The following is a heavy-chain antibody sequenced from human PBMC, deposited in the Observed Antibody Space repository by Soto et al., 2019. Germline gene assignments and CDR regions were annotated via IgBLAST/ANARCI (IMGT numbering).Heavy chain of an antibody. CDR3: ARGGGSYSLIH. V-gene: IGHV4-4*07. CDR2: IYTSGGTKYNPPLST. Sequence: QVQLQESGPGLVKPSETLSLTCTVSGDSISDYYWSWVRQPAGKGLEWIGRIYTSGGTKYNPPLSTNYNPSLKSRVTMSVDRSKNQFSLRLTSVTAADTAVYYCARGGGSYSLIHWGQGTLVTVSS. J-gene: IGHJ4*02. CDR1: GDSISDYY. D-gene: IGHD1-26*01.